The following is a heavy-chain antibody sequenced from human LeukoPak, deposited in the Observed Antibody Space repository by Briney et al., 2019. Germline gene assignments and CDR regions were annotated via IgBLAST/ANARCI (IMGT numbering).Heavy chain of an antibody. CDR1: GGSFSGYY. V-gene: IGHV4-34*01. CDR2: INHSGST. Sequence: PSETLSLTCAVYGGSFSGYYWSWIRQPTGKGLEWIGEINHSGSTNYNPSLKSRVTISVDTSKNQFSLKLSSVTAADTAVYYCARGMVRGVIFFDYWGQGTLVTVSS. D-gene: IGHD3-10*01. CDR3: ARGMVRGVIFFDY. J-gene: IGHJ4*02.